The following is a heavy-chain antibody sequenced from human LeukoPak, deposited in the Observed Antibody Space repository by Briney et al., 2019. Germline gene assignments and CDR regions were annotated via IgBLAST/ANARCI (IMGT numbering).Heavy chain of an antibody. D-gene: IGHD6-6*01. J-gene: IGHJ6*03. Sequence: ASVKVSCKASGGTFSSYAISWVRQAPGQGLEWMGGIIPIFGTANYAQKFQGRVTITTDESTSTAYMELSSPRSEDTAVYYCARARRYYYYYYMDVWGKGTTVTVSS. CDR2: IIPIFGTA. CDR3: ARARRYYYYYYMDV. CDR1: GGTFSSYA. V-gene: IGHV1-69*05.